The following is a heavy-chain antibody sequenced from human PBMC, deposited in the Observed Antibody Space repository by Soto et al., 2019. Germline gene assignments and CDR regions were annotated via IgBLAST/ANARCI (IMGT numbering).Heavy chain of an antibody. D-gene: IGHD4-4*01. CDR1: GFTFSSFG. J-gene: IGHJ4*02. CDR3: ARGRYDYSNYYFDY. CDR2: KWYDGSNI. Sequence: PGGSLRLSCAASGFTFSSFGMHWVRQAPGKELEWVAVKWYDGSNIHYADSVKGRFTISRDNSRNTLYLQMNSLRAEDTFVYYCARGRYDYSNYYFDYCGQGTLVTVSS. V-gene: IGHV3-33*01.